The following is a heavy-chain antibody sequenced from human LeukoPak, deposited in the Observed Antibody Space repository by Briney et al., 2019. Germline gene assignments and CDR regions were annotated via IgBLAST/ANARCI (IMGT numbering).Heavy chain of an antibody. CDR1: GFTFSSYG. Sequence: GGSLRLSCAASGFTFSSYGMHWVRQAPGKGLEWVAVISYDGSNKYYADSVKGRFTISRDNSKNTLYLQMNSLRAEDTAVYYCARHERCSSINCIYNWFDPWGQGTLVIVSS. CDR2: ISYDGSNK. V-gene: IGHV3-30*03. CDR3: ARHERCSSINCIYNWFDP. D-gene: IGHD2-2*01. J-gene: IGHJ5*02.